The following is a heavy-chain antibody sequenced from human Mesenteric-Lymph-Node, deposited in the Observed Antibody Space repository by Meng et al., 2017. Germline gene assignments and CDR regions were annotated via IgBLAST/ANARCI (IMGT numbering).Heavy chain of an antibody. Sequence: VQLQDAGPGPVKPSQTLSLTCTVSGGSISSGDYYWSWIRQPPWKGLEWIGYISYSGSTYYNPSLKSRVTISVDTSKNQFSLKLSSVTAADTAVYYCARTHFYDSSNYGFDYWGQGTLVTVSS. CDR1: GGSISSGDYY. D-gene: IGHD3-22*01. CDR3: ARTHFYDSSNYGFDY. J-gene: IGHJ4*02. V-gene: IGHV4-30-4*01. CDR2: ISYSGST.